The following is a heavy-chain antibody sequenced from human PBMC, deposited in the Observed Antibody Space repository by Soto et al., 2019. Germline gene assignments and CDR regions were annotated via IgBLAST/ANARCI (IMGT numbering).Heavy chain of an antibody. D-gene: IGHD3-10*01. J-gene: IGHJ5*02. CDR3: ARHRGPYITMVRGVILNWFDP. V-gene: IGHV4-39*01. CDR1: GGSISSSSYY. CDR2: IYYSGST. Sequence: SETLSLTCTVSGGSISSSSYYWGWIRQPPGKGLEWIGSIYYSGSTYYNPSLKSRVTISVDTSKNQFSLKLSSVTAADTAVYYCARHRGPYITMVRGVILNWFDPWGQGTLVTV.